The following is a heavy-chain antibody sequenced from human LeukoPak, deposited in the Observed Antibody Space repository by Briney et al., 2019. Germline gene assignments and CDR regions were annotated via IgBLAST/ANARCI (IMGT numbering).Heavy chain of an antibody. J-gene: IGHJ4*02. V-gene: IGHV5-10-1*01. CDR2: IDPSDSYT. CDR1: GXSFTSYW. CDR3: ARGGLEQQLEHFDY. D-gene: IGHD6-13*01. Sequence: GASLKISCKGSGXSFTSYWSSWVRRMPGKGMEWMGRIDPSDSYTNYSPSFQGHVTISADKSISTAYLQWSSLKASDTAMYYCARGGLEQQLEHFDYWGQGTLVTVSS.